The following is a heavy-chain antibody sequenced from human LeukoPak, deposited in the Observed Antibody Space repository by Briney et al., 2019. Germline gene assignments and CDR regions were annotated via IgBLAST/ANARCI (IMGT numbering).Heavy chain of an antibody. Sequence: GGSLRLSCAASGFSFEDNGMSWVRQAPGEGLEWVSGINWNGETTGYVDSVKGRFTISRDNAKNSLYLQMNSLRAEDTALYYCATHSYYYGSGSYPHYLDYWGQGTLVTVPS. D-gene: IGHD3-10*01. CDR1: GFSFEDNG. V-gene: IGHV3-20*04. J-gene: IGHJ4*02. CDR3: ATHSYYYGSGSYPHYLDY. CDR2: INWNGETT.